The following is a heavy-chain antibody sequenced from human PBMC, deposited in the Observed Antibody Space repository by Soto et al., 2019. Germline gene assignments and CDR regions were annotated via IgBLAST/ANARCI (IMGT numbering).Heavy chain of an antibody. Sequence: GGSLRLSCAASGFTFSSYAMHWVRQAPGKGLEWVAVISYDGSNKYYADSVKGRFTISRDNSKNTLYLQMNSLRAEDTAVYYCARDTSNYGGNSEGDNYYYGMDVWGQGTTVTVSS. J-gene: IGHJ6*02. V-gene: IGHV3-30-3*01. CDR3: ARDTSNYGGNSEGDNYYYGMDV. CDR2: ISYDGSNK. D-gene: IGHD4-17*01. CDR1: GFTFSSYA.